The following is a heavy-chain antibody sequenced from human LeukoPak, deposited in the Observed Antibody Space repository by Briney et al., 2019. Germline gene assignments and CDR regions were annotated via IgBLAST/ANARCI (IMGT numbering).Heavy chain of an antibody. D-gene: IGHD2-15*01. Sequence: GGSLRLSCTASGFTFGDYAMSWVRQAPGKGLEWVGFIRSKAYGGTTEYAASAKGRFTISRDDSKSIAYLQINRLKTEDTAVYYCTRDLERGYCSGGSCYSLVNGMDVWRKGTTVTVSS. CDR1: GFTFGDYA. CDR2: IRSKAYGGTT. CDR3: TRDLERGYCSGGSCYSLVNGMDV. J-gene: IGHJ6*04. V-gene: IGHV3-49*04.